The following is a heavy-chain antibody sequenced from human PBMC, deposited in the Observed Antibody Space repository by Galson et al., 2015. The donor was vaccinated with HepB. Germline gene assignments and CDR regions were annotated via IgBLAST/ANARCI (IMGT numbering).Heavy chain of an antibody. CDR3: AKLFPEKTDGWYRQALYYFDS. J-gene: IGHJ4*02. D-gene: IGHD6-19*01. CDR1: GFTFSYYA. Sequence: SLRLSCAASGFTFSYYAMSWVRQAPGKGLEWISAITPSGDNTYSADSMKGRFTISRDNSRNTLFLQMKSLRADDTGIYFCAKLFPEKTDGWYRQALYYFDSWGQGTRVTVSS. V-gene: IGHV3-23*01. CDR2: ITPSGDNT.